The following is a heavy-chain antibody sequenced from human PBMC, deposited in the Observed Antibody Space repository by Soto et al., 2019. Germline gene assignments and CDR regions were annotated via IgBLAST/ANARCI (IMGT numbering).Heavy chain of an antibody. V-gene: IGHV4-39*01. J-gene: IGHJ3*02. CDR2: IYYSGST. CDR3: ASGGYAIGPHEDRFPTPFDI. Sequence: PSATLSLTCTVSGGSISSSSYYWGWIRQPPGKGLEWIGSIYYSGSTYYNPSLKSRVTISVDTSKNQFSLKLSSVTAADTAVYYCASGGYAIGPHEDRFPTPFDIWGQGTMVTVSS. CDR1: GGSISSSSYY. D-gene: IGHD5-12*01.